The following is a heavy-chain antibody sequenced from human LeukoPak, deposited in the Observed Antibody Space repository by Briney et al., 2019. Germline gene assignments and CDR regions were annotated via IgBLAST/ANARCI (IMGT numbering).Heavy chain of an antibody. CDR1: EYSFTDFY. D-gene: IGHD3-3*01. CDR3: ARASVKRSGYLVVGQYYFDY. J-gene: IGHJ4*02. CDR2: IIPIFGTA. V-gene: IGHV1-69*13. Sequence: SVKVSCKASEYSFTDFYMHWVRQAPGQGLEWMGGIIPIFGTANYAQKFQGRVTITADESTSTAYMELSSLRSEDTAVYYCARASVKRSGYLVVGQYYFDYWGQGTLVTVSS.